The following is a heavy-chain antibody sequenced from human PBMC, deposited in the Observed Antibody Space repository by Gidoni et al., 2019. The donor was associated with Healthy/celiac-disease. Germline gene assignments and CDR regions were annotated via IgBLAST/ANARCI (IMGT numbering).Heavy chain of an antibody. V-gene: IGHV6-1*01. Sequence: QVQLQQSGPGLVKPSQTLSLTCAISGASVPSNRSAWNWIRQSPSRGLEWLGRTYYRSKWYNEYAVSVKSRITINPDTSKNQFSLQLNSVTPEDTAVYYCARDPTSMAGRLPYFDYWGQGTLVTVSS. CDR3: ARDPTSMAGRLPYFDY. J-gene: IGHJ4*02. CDR1: GASVPSNRSA. CDR2: TYYRSKWYN. D-gene: IGHD6-19*01.